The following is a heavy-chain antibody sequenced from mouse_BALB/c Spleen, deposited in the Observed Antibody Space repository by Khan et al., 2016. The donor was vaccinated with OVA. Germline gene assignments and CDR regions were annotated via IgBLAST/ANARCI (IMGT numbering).Heavy chain of an antibody. CDR2: ISGDSNTI. Sequence: EVELVESGGGLVQPGGSRKFSCAASGFTFSSYGMHWVRQAPEKGLEWVAYISGDSNTIYYADTVKGRFTISRDNPKNTLFLQMTSLMSEDTARYYCATSYFYGYYFDYWGPGTTLTVSS. CDR1: GFTFSSYG. D-gene: IGHD1-1*01. CDR3: ATSYFYGYYFDY. V-gene: IGHV5-17*02. J-gene: IGHJ2*01.